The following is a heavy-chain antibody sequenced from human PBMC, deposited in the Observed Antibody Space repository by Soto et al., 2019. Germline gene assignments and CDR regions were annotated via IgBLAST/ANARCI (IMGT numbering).Heavy chain of an antibody. D-gene: IGHD6-6*01. CDR3: ARAARLSPFDC. J-gene: IGHJ4*02. V-gene: IGHV4-4*02. CDR1: SGSIGSGLW. Sequence: QMQLQESGPGLVKPSGTLSLTCGVSSGSIGSGLWWNWVRQPPGKGLEWIGEIYHSGNTHYNASLKSRVTISVDESKNQFSLKLTSVTAADTAVYFCARAARLSPFDCWGQGILVTVSS. CDR2: IYHSGNT.